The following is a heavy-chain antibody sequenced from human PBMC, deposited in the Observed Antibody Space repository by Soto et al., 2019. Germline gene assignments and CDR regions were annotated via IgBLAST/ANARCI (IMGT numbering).Heavy chain of an antibody. D-gene: IGHD3-16*01. CDR1: GGSISTSPYH. CDR2: IYYSGYT. Sequence: SQKLSLTSTASGGSISTSPYHWGWLRQPPGKGLEWIGSIYYSGYTYYNPSLKRRVTISVDTSKHQFSLKLSSVTAADTAVYYCARHNRPLYVGHYYDVDMRGQGPTVT. J-gene: IGHJ6*02. CDR3: ARHNRPLYVGHYYDVDM. V-gene: IGHV4-39*01.